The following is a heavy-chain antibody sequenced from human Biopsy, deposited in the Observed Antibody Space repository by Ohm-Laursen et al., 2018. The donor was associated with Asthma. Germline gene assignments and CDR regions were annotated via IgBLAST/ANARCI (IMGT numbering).Heavy chain of an antibody. CDR2: ISYDGSTK. CDR1: GFTFSSYV. J-gene: IGHJ6*02. V-gene: IGHV3-30*18. D-gene: IGHD3-3*01. Sequence: SLRLSCAASGFTFSSYVMHWVRQAPGKGLEWVAVISYDGSTKYYADSVKGRFTISRDNSKNTLYLQMNSLRAEDTAVYYCAKDTEGRYDFWSGLSYNYYGMDVWGQGTTVTVSS. CDR3: AKDTEGRYDFWSGLSYNYYGMDV.